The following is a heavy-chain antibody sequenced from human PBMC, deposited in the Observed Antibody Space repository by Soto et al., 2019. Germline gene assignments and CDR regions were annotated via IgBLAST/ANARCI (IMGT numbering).Heavy chain of an antibody. J-gene: IGHJ4*02. CDR3: ARDPPIPYSN. CDR2: TYHSGST. Sequence: SQTLSLTCGVSGDTSRTGGCSWAWIRQPPGKALEWIGHTYHSGSTYYNPSLKSRVTISVDRSKNQFSLKLSSVTAADTAVYYCARDPPIPYSNWGQGTLVTVSS. CDR1: GDTSRTGGCS. V-gene: IGHV4-30-2*01. D-gene: IGHD6-13*01.